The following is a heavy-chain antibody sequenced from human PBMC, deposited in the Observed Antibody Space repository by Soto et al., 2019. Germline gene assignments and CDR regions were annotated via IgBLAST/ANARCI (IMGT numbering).Heavy chain of an antibody. D-gene: IGHD4-17*01. CDR3: ARAPDYGDLGRWFDP. J-gene: IGHJ5*02. Sequence: ASVKVSFKASGYSFTSFDINWVRQVTGQGLEWMGWMNPNSGHTGYAQKFQGRVTMTRNTSISTAYLELSSLKSEDTAVYYCARAPDYGDLGRWFDPWGQGTLVTVSS. V-gene: IGHV1-8*01. CDR2: MNPNSGHT. CDR1: GYSFTSFD.